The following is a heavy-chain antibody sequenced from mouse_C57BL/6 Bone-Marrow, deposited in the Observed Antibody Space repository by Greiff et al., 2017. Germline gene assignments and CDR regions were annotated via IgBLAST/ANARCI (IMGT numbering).Heavy chain of an antibody. CDR3: ARLMIYDYDGEFAY. J-gene: IGHJ3*01. Sequence: QVQLKQPGAELVKPGASVKMSCKASGYTFTSYWITWVKQRPGQGLEWIGDIYPGSGSTNYNEKFKSKATLTVDTSSSTAYMQLSSLTSEDSAVYYCARLMIYDYDGEFAYWGQGTLVTVSA. D-gene: IGHD2-4*01. CDR2: IYPGSGST. CDR1: GYTFTSYW. V-gene: IGHV1-55*01.